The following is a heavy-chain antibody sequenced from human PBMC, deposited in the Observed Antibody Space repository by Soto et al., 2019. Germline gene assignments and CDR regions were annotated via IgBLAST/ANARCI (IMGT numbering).Heavy chain of an antibody. CDR1: GFTFRTYS. J-gene: IGHJ4*02. CDR2: ISSSSKYI. D-gene: IGHD2-15*01. CDR3: AGFPKASGGSCYSDY. V-gene: IGHV3-21*02. Sequence: EVQLVESGGGLVKPGGSLRLSCAASGFTFRTYSMTWVRQAPGKGLEWVSSISSSSKYIYYAASVKGRFTVSRDNAKNSLYLQMNSLRAEDTAVYFCAGFPKASGGSCYSDYWGQGTLVTVSS.